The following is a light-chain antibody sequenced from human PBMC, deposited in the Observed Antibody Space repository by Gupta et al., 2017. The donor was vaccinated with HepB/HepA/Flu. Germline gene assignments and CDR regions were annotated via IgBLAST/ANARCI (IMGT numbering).Light chain of an antibody. CDR3: QQYYGPPT. J-gene: IGKJ1*01. V-gene: IGKV4-1*01. Sequence: DIVMTQSPDSLAVSLGERATINCKSSQNVLYFSNNKNYLAWYQQKSGQPPKLLISWASTRESGVPDRFSGSGSATDFTLTSSSLQAEDVAVYYWQQYYGPPTFGQGTKVEIK. CDR2: WAS. CDR1: QNVLYFSNNKNY.